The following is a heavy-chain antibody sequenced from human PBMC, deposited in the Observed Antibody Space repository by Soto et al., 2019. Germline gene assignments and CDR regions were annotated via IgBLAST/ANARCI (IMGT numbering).Heavy chain of an antibody. CDR2: ISGSGSSI. CDR3: AKGALCSSTTCYVLSCFDP. D-gene: IGHD2-2*01. V-gene: IGHV3-23*01. Sequence: EVQLLESGGGLVQPGGSLRLSCAASGFTFSSYAMNWVRQAPGKGLEWVSSISGSGSSIYYAGSVKGRFTISRDNSNNTLYLQMNSLRDEDTAVYYCAKGALCSSTTCYVLSCFDPWGQGTLVTVSS. CDR1: GFTFSSYA. J-gene: IGHJ5*02.